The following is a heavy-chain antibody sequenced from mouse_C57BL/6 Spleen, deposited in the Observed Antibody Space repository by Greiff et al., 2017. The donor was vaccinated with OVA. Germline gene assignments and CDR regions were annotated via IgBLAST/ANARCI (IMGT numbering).Heavy chain of an antibody. V-gene: IGHV1-76*01. CDR3: ARWLLRPLYAMDY. D-gene: IGHD2-3*01. Sequence: QVQLQQSGAELVRPGASVKLSCKASGYTFTDYYINWVKQRPGQGLEWIARIYPGSGNTYYNEKFKGKATLTAEKSSSTAYMQLSSLTSEDSAVYFCARWLLRPLYAMDYWGQGTSVTVSS. CDR2: IYPGSGNT. CDR1: GYTFTDYY. J-gene: IGHJ4*01.